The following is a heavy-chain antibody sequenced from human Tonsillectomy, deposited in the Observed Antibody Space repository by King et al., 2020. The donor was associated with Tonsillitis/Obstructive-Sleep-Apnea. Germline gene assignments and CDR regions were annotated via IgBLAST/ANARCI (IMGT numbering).Heavy chain of an antibody. Sequence: QLQESGPGLVKPSETLSLTCTVSGGSISSSSYYWGWIRQPPGKGLEWIGSIYYSGSTYYNPSLKSRVTISVDTSKNQFSLKLSSVTAADTAVYYCARGAARRGTNWFDPWGQGTLVTVSS. J-gene: IGHJ5*02. CDR1: GGSISSSSYY. D-gene: IGHD6-6*01. CDR3: ARGAARRGTNWFDP. CDR2: IYYSGST. V-gene: IGHV4-39*01.